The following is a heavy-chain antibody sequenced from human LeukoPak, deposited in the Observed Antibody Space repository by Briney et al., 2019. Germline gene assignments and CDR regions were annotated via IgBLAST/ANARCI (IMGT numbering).Heavy chain of an antibody. J-gene: IGHJ4*02. Sequence: PGGSLRLSCAASGFTFSDYYMSWIRQAPGKGLEWVSYISSSGSTIYYADSVKGRFTISRDNAKNSLYLQMNSLRAEDTAVYYCARDLGDLDPGWELPYYFDYWGQGTLVTVSS. CDR3: ARDLGDLDPGWELPYYFDY. CDR1: GFTFSDYY. V-gene: IGHV3-11*01. D-gene: IGHD1-26*01. CDR2: ISSSGSTI.